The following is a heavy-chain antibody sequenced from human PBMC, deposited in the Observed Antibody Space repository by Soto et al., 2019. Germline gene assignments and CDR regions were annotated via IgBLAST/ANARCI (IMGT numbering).Heavy chain of an antibody. CDR1: GYTFTTFW. Sequence: GESLKISCTGFGYTFTTFWISWVRQMPGKGLEWMGRIDPRDSQTNYSPSFQGHVTISVDKSISTAYLQWDSLKASDTAMYYCARLFCSTETRDSWFDPWGQGTLVTVSS. CDR3: ARLFCSTETRDSWFDP. J-gene: IGHJ5*02. CDR2: IDPRDSQT. D-gene: IGHD1-26*01. V-gene: IGHV5-10-1*01.